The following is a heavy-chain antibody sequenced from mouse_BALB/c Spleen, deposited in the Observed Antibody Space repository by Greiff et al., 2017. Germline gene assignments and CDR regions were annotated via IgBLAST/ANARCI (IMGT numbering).Heavy chain of an antibody. V-gene: IGHV14-3*02. CDR2: IDPANGNT. Sequence: VQLQQSGAELVKPGASVKLSCPASGFNIKDTYMPWVKQRPEQGLAWIGRIDPANGNTKYDPKFQGKATITADTSSNTAYLQLSSLTSEDTAVYYCASGGYYGYPWAYWGQGTRVTVAA. J-gene: IGHJ3*01. D-gene: IGHD2-14*01. CDR3: ASGGYYGYPWAY. CDR1: GFNIKDTY.